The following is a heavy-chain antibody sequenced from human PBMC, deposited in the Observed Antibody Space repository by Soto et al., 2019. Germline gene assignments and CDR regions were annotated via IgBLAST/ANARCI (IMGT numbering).Heavy chain of an antibody. J-gene: IGHJ4*02. D-gene: IGHD2-8*02. Sequence: HEHLVQSGAEVKRPGASLQVSCKASGYSFTGYYIHWVRQASGQGLEWMGWINPDSGATNYAQNFQGRVTLTSDTSISTASMDLTSLTSDDTAVYYCARGDYGTGGYPFPYFDYWGQGTLVIVSS. CDR3: ARGDYGTGGYPFPYFDY. CDR1: GYSFTGYY. V-gene: IGHV1-2*02. CDR2: INPDSGAT.